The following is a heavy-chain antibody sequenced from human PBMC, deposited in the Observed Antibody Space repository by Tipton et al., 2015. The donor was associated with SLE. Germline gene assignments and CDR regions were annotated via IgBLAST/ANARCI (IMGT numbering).Heavy chain of an antibody. CDR3: ARRVEQQLVSNWFDP. Sequence: QLVQSGAEVKKPGESLKISCKGSGYSFTSYWIGWVRQMPGKGLEWMGIIYPGDSDTRYSPSFQGQVTISADKSISTAYLQWSSRKASDPAMYYCARRVEQQLVSNWFDPWGQGTLVTVSS. CDR1: GYSFTSYW. J-gene: IGHJ5*02. D-gene: IGHD6-13*01. V-gene: IGHV5-51*03. CDR2: IYPGDSDT.